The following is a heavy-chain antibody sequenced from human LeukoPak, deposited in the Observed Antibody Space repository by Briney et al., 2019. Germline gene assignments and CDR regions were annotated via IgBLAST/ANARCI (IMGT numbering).Heavy chain of an antibody. CDR1: GFTVSSNY. D-gene: IGHD2-2*01. Sequence: GGSLRLSCAASGFTVSSNYMSWVRQAPGKGLEWVSVIYSGGSTYYADSVKGRFTISRDNSKNTLYLQMNSLRAEDTAVYYCARAHQVVPAAILNWFDPWGQGTLVTVSS. J-gene: IGHJ5*02. CDR3: ARAHQVVPAAILNWFDP. V-gene: IGHV3-66*01. CDR2: IYSGGST.